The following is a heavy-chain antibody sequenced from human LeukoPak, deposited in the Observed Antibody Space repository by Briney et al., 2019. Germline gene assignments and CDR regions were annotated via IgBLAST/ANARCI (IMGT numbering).Heavy chain of an antibody. Sequence: GASVKVSCRASGYTFTSYDINWVRQATGQGLEWMGWTNPNSGNTGYAQKFQGRVTMTRNTSISTAYMELSSLRSEDTAVYYCARAAVATTIRGYYYYYMDFWGKGTTVTVSS. J-gene: IGHJ6*03. CDR1: GYTFTSYD. D-gene: IGHD5-12*01. CDR2: TNPNSGNT. CDR3: ARAAVATTIRGYYYYYMDF. V-gene: IGHV1-8*01.